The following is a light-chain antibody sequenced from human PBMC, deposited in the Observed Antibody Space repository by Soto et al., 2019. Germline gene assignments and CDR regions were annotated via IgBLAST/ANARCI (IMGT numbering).Light chain of an antibody. J-gene: IGKJ1*01. CDR1: QSISSSY. Sequence: IVLTQSPGTLSLSPGERATLSCRASQSISSSYLAWYQQKPGQAPRLLIYGASKRATAIPDRFSGSGSGTDFTLTISRLDPEDFAVYYCQQYDDSPGTFGQGTKVDIK. CDR2: GAS. V-gene: IGKV3-20*01. CDR3: QQYDDSPGT.